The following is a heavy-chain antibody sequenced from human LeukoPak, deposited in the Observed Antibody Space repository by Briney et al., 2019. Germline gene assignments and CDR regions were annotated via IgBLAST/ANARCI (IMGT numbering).Heavy chain of an antibody. Sequence: PSETLSLTCTVSGGSISSYYWSWIRQPAGEGLEWIGRIYTSGSTNYNPSLKSRVTMSVDTSKNQFSLKLSSVTAADTAVYYCAGTGYSSGGRSAFDIWGQGTMVTVSS. D-gene: IGHD6-19*01. CDR3: AGTGYSSGGRSAFDI. CDR1: GGSISSYY. J-gene: IGHJ3*02. V-gene: IGHV4-4*07. CDR2: IYTSGST.